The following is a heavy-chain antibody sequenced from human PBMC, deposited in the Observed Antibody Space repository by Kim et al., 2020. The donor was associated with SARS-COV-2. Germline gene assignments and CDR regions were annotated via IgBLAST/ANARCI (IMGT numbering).Heavy chain of an antibody. CDR2: TYYRSKWFN. J-gene: IGHJ6*02. Sequence: SQTLSLTCAISGDSVSSNNAAWNWIRQSPSRGLEWLGRTYYRSKWFNDYALSVKSRITINPDTSKNHFSLQLSSVTPEDTAVYYCANGGSGLGGMNVWGQGTTVTLSS. CDR1: GDSVSSNNAA. V-gene: IGHV6-1*01. CDR3: ANGGSGLGGMNV. D-gene: IGHD3-16*01.